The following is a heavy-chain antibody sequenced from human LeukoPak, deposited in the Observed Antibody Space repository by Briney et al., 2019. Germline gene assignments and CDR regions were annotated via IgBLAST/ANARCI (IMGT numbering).Heavy chain of an antibody. CDR1: GFTFSSYS. V-gene: IGHV3-21*01. Sequence: GGSLRLSCAASGFTFSSYSMNWVRQAPGKGLEWVSSISSSSSYIYYADSVKGRFTISRDNAKNSLYLQMNSLRAEDTAVYYCARVDRTIYFDWPCDAFDIWGQGTTVTVSS. J-gene: IGHJ3*02. D-gene: IGHD3-9*01. CDR2: ISSSSSYI. CDR3: ARVDRTIYFDWPCDAFDI.